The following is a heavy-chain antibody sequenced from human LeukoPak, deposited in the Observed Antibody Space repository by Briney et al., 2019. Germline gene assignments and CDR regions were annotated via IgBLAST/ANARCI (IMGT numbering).Heavy chain of an antibody. J-gene: IGHJ3*02. V-gene: IGHV1-46*01. CDR1: GYTFTSYY. Sequence: ASVKVSCKASGYTFTSYYMHWVRQAPGQGLEWMGIINPSGGSTSYAQKFQGRVTMTEDTSTDTAYMELSSLRSEDTAVYYCATDTNYDFWSGPHPGAFDIWGQGTMVTVSS. CDR3: ATDTNYDFWSGPHPGAFDI. D-gene: IGHD3-3*01. CDR2: INPSGGST.